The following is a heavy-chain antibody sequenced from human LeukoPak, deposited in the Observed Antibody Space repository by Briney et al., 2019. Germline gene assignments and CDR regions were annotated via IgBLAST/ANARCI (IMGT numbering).Heavy chain of an antibody. CDR3: AKDPGRGLDY. CDR1: GFTFSSYG. J-gene: IGHJ4*02. Sequence: GGSLRLSCAASGFTFSSYGMHWVRQAPGKGLEWVAFIRYDGITKDYADSVKGRYTISRDKSKNTLYLQMSSLGAGDTAVYYCAKDPGRGLDYWGQGTLVTVSS. V-gene: IGHV3-30*02. D-gene: IGHD1-26*01. CDR2: IRYDGITK.